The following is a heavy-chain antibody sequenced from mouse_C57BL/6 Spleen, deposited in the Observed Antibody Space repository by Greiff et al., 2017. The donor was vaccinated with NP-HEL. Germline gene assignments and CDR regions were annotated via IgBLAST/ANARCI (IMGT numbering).Heavy chain of an antibody. CDR3: ARRPYYSNYEAWFAY. D-gene: IGHD2-5*01. J-gene: IGHJ3*01. V-gene: IGHV1-18*01. CDR1: GYTFTDYN. Sequence: VQLQQSGPELVKPGASVKIPCKASGYTFTDYNMDWVKQSHGKSLEWIGDINPNNGGTIYNQKFKGKATLTVDKSSSTAYMELRSLTSEDTAVYYCARRPYYSNYEAWFAYWGQGTLVTVSA. CDR2: INPNNGGT.